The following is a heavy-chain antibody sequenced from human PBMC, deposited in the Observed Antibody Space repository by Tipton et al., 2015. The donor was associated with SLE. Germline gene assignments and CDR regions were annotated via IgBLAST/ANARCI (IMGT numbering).Heavy chain of an antibody. CDR2: LSDSGST. Sequence: TLSLTCTVSGDSISGYYWSWIRQPPGKGLEWIGYLSDSGSTNYNPSLKSRVTISGDTSKNQFSLRLTSVTAADTALYYCAREEVTRSYPTPGYYSFNYMDVWGKGTTVTVSS. D-gene: IGHD1-26*01. J-gene: IGHJ6*03. CDR3: AREEVTRSYPTPGYYSFNYMDV. CDR1: GDSISGYY. V-gene: IGHV4-59*12.